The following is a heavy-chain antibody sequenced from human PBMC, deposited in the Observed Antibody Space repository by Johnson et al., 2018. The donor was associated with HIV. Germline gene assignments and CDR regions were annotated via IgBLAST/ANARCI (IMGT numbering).Heavy chain of an antibody. CDR1: GFTFDDYA. CDR3: AKSLFSISWPYDAFDM. Sequence: VQLVESGGGLVQRGGSLRLSCAASGFTFDDYAMHWVRQAPGKGLEWVSGISWNSGSIGYADSVKGRFTISRDNAKNSLYLQMNSLRAEDTAVYYCAKSLFSISWPYDAFDMWGQGTMVTVS. CDR2: ISWNSGSI. D-gene: IGHD2/OR15-2a*01. J-gene: IGHJ3*02. V-gene: IGHV3-9*01.